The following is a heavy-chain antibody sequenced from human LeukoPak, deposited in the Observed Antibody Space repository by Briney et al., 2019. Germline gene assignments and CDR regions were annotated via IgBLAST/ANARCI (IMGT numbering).Heavy chain of an antibody. CDR2: IYYSGST. CDR1: GGSISSSSYY. D-gene: IGHD3-10*01. Sequence: SETLSLTCTVSGGSISSSSYYWGWIRQPPGKGLEWIGSIYYSGSTYYNPSLQSRVTVSVDTSKNQFSLKLSSVAAADTAVYYCARYYLFYYGSGVDRYFDYWGQGTLVTVSS. CDR3: ARYYLFYYGSGVDRYFDY. J-gene: IGHJ4*02. V-gene: IGHV4-39*01.